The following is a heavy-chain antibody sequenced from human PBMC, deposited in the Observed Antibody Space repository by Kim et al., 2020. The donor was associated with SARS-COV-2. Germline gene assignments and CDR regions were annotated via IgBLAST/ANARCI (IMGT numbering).Heavy chain of an antibody. V-gene: IGHV3-33*06. CDR3: AKDRYYDSSGYGMDV. J-gene: IGHJ6*02. Sequence: GGSLRLSCAASGFTFSSYGMHWVRQAPGKGLEWVAVIWYDGSNKYYADSVKGRFTISRDNSKNTLYLQMNSLRAEDTAVYYCAKDRYYDSSGYGMDVWGQGTTVTVSS. CDR1: GFTFSSYG. D-gene: IGHD3-22*01. CDR2: IWYDGSNK.